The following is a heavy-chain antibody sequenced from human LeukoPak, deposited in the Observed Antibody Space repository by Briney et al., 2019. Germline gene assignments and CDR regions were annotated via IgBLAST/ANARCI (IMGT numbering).Heavy chain of an antibody. Sequence: ASVKVSCXASGGTVSSYAISWVRQAPGQGLEWMGRIIPIFGTANYAQKFQGRVTITTDESTSTAYMELSSLRSEDTAVYYCARGRADVTTREFDYWGQGTLVTVSS. CDR3: ARGRADVTTREFDY. V-gene: IGHV1-69*05. D-gene: IGHD4-11*01. CDR2: IIPIFGTA. J-gene: IGHJ4*02. CDR1: GGTVSSYA.